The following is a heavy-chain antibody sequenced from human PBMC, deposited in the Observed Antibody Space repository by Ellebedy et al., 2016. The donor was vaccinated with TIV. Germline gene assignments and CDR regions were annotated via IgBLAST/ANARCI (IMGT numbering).Heavy chain of an antibody. CDR3: AKGYYMTTVKTFDY. V-gene: IGHV3-74*01. CDR1: GFTFSSYW. Sequence: GESLKISXAASGFTFSSYWMHWVRQAPGKGLVWVSRINSDGSSTSYADSVKGRFTISRDNAKNTLYLQMNSLRAEDTAVYYCAKGYYMTTVKTFDYWGQGTLVTVSS. D-gene: IGHD4-17*01. CDR2: INSDGSST. J-gene: IGHJ4*02.